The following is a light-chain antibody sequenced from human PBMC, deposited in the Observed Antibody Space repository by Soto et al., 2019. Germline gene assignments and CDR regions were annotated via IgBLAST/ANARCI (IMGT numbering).Light chain of an antibody. CDR3: QQCNSYPLT. V-gene: IGKV1-5*03. J-gene: IGKJ4*01. Sequence: DMQMTQSPSTLSASVGDRVTITCRASQSISSRLAWYQQKPGKAPKLLIYKASSLESGVPSRFSGSGSGTEFTLTISSLQPDDFATYYCQQCNSYPLTFGGGTKVDI. CDR1: QSISSR. CDR2: KAS.